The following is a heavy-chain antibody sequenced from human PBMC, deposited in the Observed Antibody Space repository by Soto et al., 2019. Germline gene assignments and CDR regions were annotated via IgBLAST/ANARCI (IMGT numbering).Heavy chain of an antibody. D-gene: IGHD5-18*01. CDR2: IIPIFGTV. Sequence: QVQLVQSGAEVKKPGSSVKVSCKASGGTFSSYGLSWVRQAPGHGLEWMGGIIPIFGTVNYAQKFQGRVTISADASTSTAYMGLSSLTSEDTAVYYCARDLGYNYGVYYGMDVWGRGTTVIVSS. CDR1: GGTFSSYG. J-gene: IGHJ6*02. CDR3: ARDLGYNYGVYYGMDV. V-gene: IGHV1-69*01.